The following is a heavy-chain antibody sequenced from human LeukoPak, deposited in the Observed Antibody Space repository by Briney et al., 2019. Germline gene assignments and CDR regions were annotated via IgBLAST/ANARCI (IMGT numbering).Heavy chain of an antibody. CDR2: IRNKANSYSM. CDR3: TRDLTGDY. Sequence: SGGSLRLSCAASGFTFSDYYMDWVRQAPGKGLEWVGRIRNKANSYSMDYAASVKDRFTISRDDSKNSLYLQMNSLKTEDTAVYYCTRDLTGDYWGQGTLVTVS. V-gene: IGHV3-72*01. J-gene: IGHJ4*02. CDR1: GFTFSDYY. D-gene: IGHD3-9*01.